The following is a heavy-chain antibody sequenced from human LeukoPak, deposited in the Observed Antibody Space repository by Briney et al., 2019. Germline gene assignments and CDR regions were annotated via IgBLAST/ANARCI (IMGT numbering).Heavy chain of an antibody. CDR1: GFTFSSYG. CDR2: ICYDGSNK. D-gene: IGHD2-21*02. CDR3: APWGAYCGGDCYPSNYYGMDV. Sequence: GGSLRLSCAASGFTFSSYGMHWDRQAPGKGLEWVAVICYDGSNKYYADSVKGRFTISRDISKNTLYLQMNSLRDEDTAVYYCAPWGAYCGGDCYPSNYYGMDVWGQGTTVTVSS. J-gene: IGHJ6*02. V-gene: IGHV3-33*01.